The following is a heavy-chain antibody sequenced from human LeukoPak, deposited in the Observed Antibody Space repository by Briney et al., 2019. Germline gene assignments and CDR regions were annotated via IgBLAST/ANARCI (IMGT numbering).Heavy chain of an antibody. V-gene: IGHV3-23*01. CDR2: IVGGDGGT. CDR1: GFSVSDNG. J-gene: IGHJ4*02. CDR3: ARGPSGYRNT. D-gene: IGHD5-12*01. Sequence: GGSLRLSCAASGFSVSDNGMSWVRQAPGKGLEWVSGIVGGDGGTYYADSVKGRFIISRDNSKNTLYVQMNSLRAEDTAVYYCARGPSGYRNTGGQGTLVTVSS.